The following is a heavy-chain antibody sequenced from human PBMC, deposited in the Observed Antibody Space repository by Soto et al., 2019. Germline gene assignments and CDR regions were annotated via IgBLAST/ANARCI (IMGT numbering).Heavy chain of an antibody. CDR1: GYSFTSYW. Sequence: PGESLKISCKGSGYSFTSYWIGWVRQMPGKGLEWMGIIYPGDSDTRYSPSFQGQVTISADKSVSTAYLQWSSLKASDTAMYYCARSSLDYEYYYYGMDVWGQGTTVTVSS. J-gene: IGHJ6*02. V-gene: IGHV5-51*01. CDR2: IYPGDSDT. CDR3: ARSSLDYEYYYYGMDV. D-gene: IGHD4-17*01.